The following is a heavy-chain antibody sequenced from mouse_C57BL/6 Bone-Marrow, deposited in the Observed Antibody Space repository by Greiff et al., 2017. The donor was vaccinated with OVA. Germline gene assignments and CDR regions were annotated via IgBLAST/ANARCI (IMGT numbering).Heavy chain of an antibody. CDR3: ARWGYGYFDY. Sequence: VQLQQSGAELVRPGTSVKMSCKASGYTFTNYWIGWAKQRPGHGLEWIGDIYPGGGYTNYNEKFKGKATLTADKSSSTAYMQFSSLTSEDAAIYYCARWGYGYFDYWGQGTTLTVSS. D-gene: IGHD3-1*01. J-gene: IGHJ2*01. CDR1: GYTFTNYW. V-gene: IGHV1-63*01. CDR2: IYPGGGYT.